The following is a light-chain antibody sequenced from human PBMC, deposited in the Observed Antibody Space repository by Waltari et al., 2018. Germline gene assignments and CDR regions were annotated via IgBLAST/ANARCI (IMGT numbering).Light chain of an antibody. J-gene: IGKJ2*01. V-gene: IGKV1-NL1*01. CDR3: QQFYETPRS. Sequence: QLTQSSSSLSATLGGSVTITCRSSQAFANSLAWFQQKPGQAPRLLVYGVSTLYDGVPSRFSGSRSGTDFFLTITNRQPDDFAVYYCQQFYETPRSFGQGTRL. CDR2: GVS. CDR1: QAFANS.